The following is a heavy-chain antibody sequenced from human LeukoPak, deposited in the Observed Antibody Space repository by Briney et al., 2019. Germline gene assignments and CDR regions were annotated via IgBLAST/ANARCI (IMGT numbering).Heavy chain of an antibody. D-gene: IGHD3-10*01. CDR1: GFTFSSYA. CDR3: ARGGIWFGDRSLGY. Sequence: WGSLRLSCSASGFTFSSYAMHWVRQAPGKGLEYVSAISSNGGSTYYADSVKGRFTISRDNSKNTLYLQMSSLRAGDTAVYYCARGGIWFGDRSLGYWGQGTLVTVSS. V-gene: IGHV3-64*04. J-gene: IGHJ4*02. CDR2: ISSNGGST.